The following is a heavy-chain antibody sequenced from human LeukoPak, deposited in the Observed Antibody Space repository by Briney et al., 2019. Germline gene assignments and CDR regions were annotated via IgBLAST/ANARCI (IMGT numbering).Heavy chain of an antibody. CDR3: ARSPYDFWSGYDNWFDP. CDR2: IYYSGST. V-gene: IGHV4-59*12. J-gene: IGHJ5*02. Sequence: SETLSLTCTVSGGSISSYYWSWIRQPPGKGLEWIGYIYYSGSTNYNPSLKSRVTISVDTSKNQFSLKLSSVTAADTAVYYCARSPYDFWSGYDNWFDPWGQGTLVTVSS. CDR1: GGSISSYY. D-gene: IGHD3-3*01.